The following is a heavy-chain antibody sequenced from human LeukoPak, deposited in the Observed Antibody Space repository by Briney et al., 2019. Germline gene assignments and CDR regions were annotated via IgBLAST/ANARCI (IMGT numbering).Heavy chain of an antibody. V-gene: IGHV3-23*01. CDR1: GFTFSSSA. D-gene: IGHD6-19*01. CDR3: ARDASGGSSGWYLDY. CDR2: ISASGGST. Sequence: GGSLRLSCAASGFTFSSSAMSWVRQVPGKGLEWVSGISASGGSTYYADSVRGRFTISRDNSKNTLYVQMNSLRAEDTAVYYCARDASGGSSGWYLDYRGQGTLVTVSS. J-gene: IGHJ4*02.